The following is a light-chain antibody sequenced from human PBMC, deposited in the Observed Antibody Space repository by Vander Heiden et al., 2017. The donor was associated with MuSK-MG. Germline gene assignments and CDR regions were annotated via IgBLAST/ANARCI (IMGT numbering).Light chain of an antibody. CDR3: QQSYSIPYT. V-gene: IGKV1-39*01. CDR1: QGISSY. CDR2: AAS. Sequence: DIQMTQSPSSLSASVGDRVTITCRASQGISSYLNWYQQKPGKAPNLLIYAASSLQSGVPSRFSGSGSGTDFTLTISTLQPEDFATYYCQQSYSIPYTFGQGTKLEIK. J-gene: IGKJ2*01.